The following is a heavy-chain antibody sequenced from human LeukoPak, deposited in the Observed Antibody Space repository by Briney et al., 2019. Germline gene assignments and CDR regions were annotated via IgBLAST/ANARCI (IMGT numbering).Heavy chain of an antibody. Sequence: PSETLSLTCTVSGGSISSGSYYSSWIRQPAWKGLEWIGRIYTSGSTNYNHSLKSRVTISVDTSKNQSSLKLSSVTAADTAVYYCARETGYCSGGSCFTYYFDYWGQGTLVTVSS. CDR3: ARETGYCSGGSCFTYYFDY. V-gene: IGHV4-61*02. CDR2: IYTSGST. J-gene: IGHJ4*02. CDR1: GGSISSGSYY. D-gene: IGHD2-15*01.